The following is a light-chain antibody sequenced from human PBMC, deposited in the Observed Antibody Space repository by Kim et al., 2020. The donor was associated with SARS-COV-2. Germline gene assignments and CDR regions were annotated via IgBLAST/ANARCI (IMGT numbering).Light chain of an antibody. J-gene: IGKJ1*01. Sequence: VSPATRATLSCRARQSDSINLSWYQQKTGQAPRLLINCAATRATGIPARFSGSRSGTEFTLTISSLQSEDFAVYYCQQYSNWPRTFGQGTKVDIK. V-gene: IGKV3-15*01. CDR2: CAA. CDR1: QSDSIN. CDR3: QQYSNWPRT.